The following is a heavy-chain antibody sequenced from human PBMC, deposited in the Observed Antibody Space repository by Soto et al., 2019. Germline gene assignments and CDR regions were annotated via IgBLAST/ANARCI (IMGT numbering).Heavy chain of an antibody. CDR2: INPIFGTA. D-gene: IGHD4-17*01. Sequence: QVQLVQSGAEVKKPGSSVKVSCKASGGTFSSYAISWVRQAPGQGLEWMGGINPIFGTANYAQKFQGRVTITADESTSTAYMELSSLRSEDTAVYYCARYPTVTTSFVEDRTEYLQHWGQGTLDTVSS. CDR3: ARYPTVTTSFVEDRTEYLQH. CDR1: GGTFSSYA. V-gene: IGHV1-69*01. J-gene: IGHJ1*01.